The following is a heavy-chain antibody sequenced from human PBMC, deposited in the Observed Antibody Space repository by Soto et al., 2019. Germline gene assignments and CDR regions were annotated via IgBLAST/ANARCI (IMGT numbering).Heavy chain of an antibody. Sequence: ASVKVSCKASGYTFTGYYMHWVRQAPGQGLEWMGWINPNSGGTNYAQKFQGWVTMTRDTSISTAYMELSRLRSDDTAVYYCARASGYYDFWSGSENWFDPRGQGTLVTVSS. CDR1: GYTFTGYY. J-gene: IGHJ5*02. V-gene: IGHV1-2*04. CDR3: ARASGYYDFWSGSENWFDP. CDR2: INPNSGGT. D-gene: IGHD3-3*01.